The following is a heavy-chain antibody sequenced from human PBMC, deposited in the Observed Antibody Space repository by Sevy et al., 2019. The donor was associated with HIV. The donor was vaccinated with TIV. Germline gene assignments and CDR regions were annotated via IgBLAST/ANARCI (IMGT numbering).Heavy chain of an antibody. J-gene: IGHJ6*02. D-gene: IGHD3-3*01. CDR1: GFTFSSYS. CDR2: ISSSSSTI. Sequence: GGSLRLSCAASGFTFSSYSMNWVRQAPGKGLEWVSYISSSSSTIYYADSVKGRFTISRDNARNSLYLQMNSLRDEDTAVSYCAREPLEWSTHTRGYYYYYGMDVWGQGTTVTVSS. CDR3: AREPLEWSTHTRGYYYYYGMDV. V-gene: IGHV3-48*02.